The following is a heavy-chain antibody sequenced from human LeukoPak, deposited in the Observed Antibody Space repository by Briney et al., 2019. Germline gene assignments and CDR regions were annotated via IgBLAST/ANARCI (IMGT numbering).Heavy chain of an antibody. V-gene: IGHV4-39*01. CDR1: GGSISSSTYY. D-gene: IGHD3-9*01. J-gene: IGHJ4*02. CDR3: ARRGDILTDYAFDY. Sequence: SETLSLTCTVSGGSISSSTYYWGWIRQPPGKGLEWIGSIYYSGSTYYNASLKSRVTISADTSKNQFSLKLSSVTAADTAVYYCARRGDILTDYAFDYWGQGTLVTVSS. CDR2: IYYSGST.